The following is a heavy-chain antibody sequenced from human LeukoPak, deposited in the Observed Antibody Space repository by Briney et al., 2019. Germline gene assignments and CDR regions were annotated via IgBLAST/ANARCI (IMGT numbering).Heavy chain of an antibody. D-gene: IGHD4-11*01. Sequence: GGSLRLSCAASGFTFSSYSMNWVRQAPGKGLEWVSSISSSSSYIYYADSVKGRFTISRDNAKNSLYLQMNSLRAEDTAVYYCARSDYSNYVFDYWGQGTLVTVSS. CDR1: GFTFSSYS. J-gene: IGHJ4*02. V-gene: IGHV3-21*01. CDR3: ARSDYSNYVFDY. CDR2: ISSSSSYI.